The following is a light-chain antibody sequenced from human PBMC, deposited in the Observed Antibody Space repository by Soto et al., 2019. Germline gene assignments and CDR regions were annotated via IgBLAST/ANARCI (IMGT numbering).Light chain of an antibody. CDR1: QSVLYSSNNKNY. CDR2: WAS. CDR3: QQYYSTPLL. V-gene: IGKV4-1*01. J-gene: IGKJ1*01. Sequence: DIVMTQSPDSLAVSLGERATINCKSSQSVLYSSNNKNYLAWYQQKPGQPPKLLIYWASTRESGVPDRFSGSGSGTDFTLASSSLQAEDVAVYYCQQYYSTPLLFGQGTKVDIK.